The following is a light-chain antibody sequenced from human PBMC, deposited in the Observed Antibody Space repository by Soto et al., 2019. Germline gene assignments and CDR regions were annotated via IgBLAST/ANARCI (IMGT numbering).Light chain of an antibody. CDR2: DAS. Sequence: DIQLTQSPSFLSASVGDRVTITCRASQGISTYLAWYQQKPGKAPKLLIYDASTLQSGVPSRFSGSGSGTEFTLTISSLQPEDLATYYCQQLNGYVALTFGLGTKVELK. CDR3: QQLNGYVALT. J-gene: IGKJ4*01. CDR1: QGISTY. V-gene: IGKV1-9*01.